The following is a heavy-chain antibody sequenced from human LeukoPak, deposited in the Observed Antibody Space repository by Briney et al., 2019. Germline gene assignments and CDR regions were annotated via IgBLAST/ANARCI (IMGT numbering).Heavy chain of an antibody. J-gene: IGHJ3*02. CDR1: GYAFTRHY. D-gene: IGHD4-17*01. CDR3: ARDPTTTRGAFDI. CDR2: INPSGSST. V-gene: IGHV1-46*01. Sequence: ASVKVSCKASGYAFTRHYMHWVRQAPGQGLEWMGLINPSGSSTIYAQKFQGRVTMTRDMSTSTDYMELSSLRSEDTAVYYCARDPTTTRGAFDIWGQGTMVTVSS.